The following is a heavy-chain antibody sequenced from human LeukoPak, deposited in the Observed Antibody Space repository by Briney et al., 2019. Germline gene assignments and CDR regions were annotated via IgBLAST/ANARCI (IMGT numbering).Heavy chain of an antibody. CDR3: AREVSGDFALDS. J-gene: IGHJ4*02. Sequence: ASVKVSCKASGYTFTSYGINWVRQAAGQGLEWMGWMNPNSGHTDYAPKFQGRITMTRDTSINTAYMELSSLTSEDTAVYLCAREVSGDFALDSWGQGTLVTVSS. V-gene: IGHV1-8*02. CDR2: MNPNSGHT. CDR1: GYTFTSYG.